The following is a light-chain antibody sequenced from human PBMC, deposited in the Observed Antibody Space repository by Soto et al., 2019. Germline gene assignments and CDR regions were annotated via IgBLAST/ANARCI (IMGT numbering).Light chain of an antibody. J-gene: IGLJ2*01. CDR1: NIGSKG. CDR3: QVWDSGSAHVV. Sequence: SYELTQPPSVSVAPGKTASISCGGNNIGSKGVHWYQQKPGQAPVLVIYSDTDLPPVIPERFSGSNSANLATLTISRVEAGDAAAYYSQVWDSGSAHVVFGGGTKLTVL. CDR2: SDT. V-gene: IGLV3-21*04.